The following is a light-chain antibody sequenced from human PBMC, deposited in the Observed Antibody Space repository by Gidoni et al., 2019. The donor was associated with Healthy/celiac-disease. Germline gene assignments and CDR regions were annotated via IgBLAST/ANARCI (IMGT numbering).Light chain of an antibody. CDR2: EVS. J-gene: IGLJ1*01. Sequence: SALPQPASVSGSHGQSITISCTGTSSDVGGYNYVSWYQQHPGKAPKLMIYEVSNRPAGVSNRFSGSKSGNTASLTISGLQAEDEADYYCSSYTSSSTYVFGTGTKVTVL. V-gene: IGLV2-14*01. CDR3: SSYTSSSTYV. CDR1: SSDVGGYNY.